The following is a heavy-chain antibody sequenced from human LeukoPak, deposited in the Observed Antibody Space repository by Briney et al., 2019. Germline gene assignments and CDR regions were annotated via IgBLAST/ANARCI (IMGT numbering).Heavy chain of an antibody. D-gene: IGHD2-2*01. CDR1: GGSISSYY. V-gene: IGHV4-59*01. CDR2: ISYSGDI. Sequence: PSETLSLTCTVSGGSISSYYWSWIRPPPGKGLEWIAYISYSGDITYNPSLNGRVTISIDSPKNQFSLYLRSVTAADTAVYYCARRISTMTQFDYWGQGTLVTVSS. J-gene: IGHJ4*02. CDR3: ARRISTMTQFDY.